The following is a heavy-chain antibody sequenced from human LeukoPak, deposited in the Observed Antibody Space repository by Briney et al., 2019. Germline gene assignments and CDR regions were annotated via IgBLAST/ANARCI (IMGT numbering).Heavy chain of an antibody. CDR1: GLTFNTHA. D-gene: IGHD3-10*01. CDR3: AKDRPNFYEASGSYYKMKGDF. J-gene: IGHJ4*02. Sequence: GGSLRLSCAASGLTFNTHAMSWVRQAPEKGLEWVSSLTRTGRTTYYADSVKGRFTIPRDNLKNTVYLQMNSLRGEDTAIYYCAKDRPNFYEASGSYYKMKGDFWGQGTLVTVSS. CDR2: LTRTGRTT. V-gene: IGHV3-23*01.